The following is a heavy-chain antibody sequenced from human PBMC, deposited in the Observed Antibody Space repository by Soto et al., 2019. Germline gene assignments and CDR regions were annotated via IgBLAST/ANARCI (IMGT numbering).Heavy chain of an antibody. J-gene: IGHJ6*02. D-gene: IGHD4-17*01. CDR2: ISYDGNNK. CDR1: GFTFSTFG. V-gene: IGHV3-30*18. Sequence: QLVESGGGVVPPGASLRLSCAASGFTFSTFGMHWVRQTPGKGLEWVAVISYDGNNKVYADSVKGRFTISRDNFKNTVDLVMNNLKFDDTAVYYFAKDLQAYGDYDYECYGLDGWGQGATVSVSS. CDR3: AKDLQAYGDYDYECYGLDG.